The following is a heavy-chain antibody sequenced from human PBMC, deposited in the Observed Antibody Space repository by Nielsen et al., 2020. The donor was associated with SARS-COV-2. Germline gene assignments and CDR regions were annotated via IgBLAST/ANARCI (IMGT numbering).Heavy chain of an antibody. V-gene: IGHV3-48*02. CDR2: ISSSSSTI. CDR3: ARDQLELPAGYYYYMDV. Sequence: GESLKISCAASGFTFSSYSMNWVRQAPGKGLEWVSYISSSSSTIYYADSVKGRFTISRDNAKNSLYLQMNSLRDEDTAVYYCARDQLELPAGYYYYMDVWDKGTTVTVSS. CDR1: GFTFSSYS. D-gene: IGHD1-7*01. J-gene: IGHJ6*03.